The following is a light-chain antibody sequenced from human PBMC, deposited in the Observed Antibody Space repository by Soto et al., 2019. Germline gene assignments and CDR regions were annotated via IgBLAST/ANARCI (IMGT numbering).Light chain of an antibody. CDR3: AAWDDSLNGPV. J-gene: IGLJ3*02. Sequence: QSVLTQPPSASGTPGQRVTISCSGSSSNIGSEAVNWYQQLPGTAPKLLIYSNNQRPSGVLDRFSGSKSGTSASLAISGLQSEHEADYYCAAWDDSLNGPVFGGGTKVTVL. V-gene: IGLV1-44*01. CDR1: SSNIGSEA. CDR2: SNN.